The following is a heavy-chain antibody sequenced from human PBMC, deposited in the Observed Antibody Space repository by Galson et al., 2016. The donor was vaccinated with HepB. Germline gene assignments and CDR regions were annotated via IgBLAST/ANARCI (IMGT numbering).Heavy chain of an antibody. D-gene: IGHD3-9*01. CDR1: GFTFDDYA. CDR2: ISWNTGDI. J-gene: IGHJ4*02. CDR3: VKDQGGDVLTGYPFDY. Sequence: LRLSCAASGFTFDDYAMHWVRQAPGKGLEWVSGISWNTGDIRYADGVKGRFTISRDNAKSSIYLQMNSLRIEDTALYYCVKDQGGDVLTGYPFDYWGQGTLVTVSS. V-gene: IGHV3-9*01.